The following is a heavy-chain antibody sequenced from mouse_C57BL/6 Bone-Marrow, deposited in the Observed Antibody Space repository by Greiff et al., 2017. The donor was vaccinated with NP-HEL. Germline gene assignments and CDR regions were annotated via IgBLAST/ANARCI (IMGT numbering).Heavy chain of an antibody. J-gene: IGHJ3*01. D-gene: IGHD4-1*02. Sequence: VQLQQSGPELVKPGASVKMSCKASGYTFTDYNMHWVKQSHGKSLEWIGYINPNNGGTSYNQKFKGKATLTVNKSSSTAYMELRSLTSEDSAVYYCARKTHSNWGGFAYWGQGTLVTVSA. CDR1: GYTFTDYN. CDR3: ARKTHSNWGGFAY. V-gene: IGHV1-22*01. CDR2: INPNNGGT.